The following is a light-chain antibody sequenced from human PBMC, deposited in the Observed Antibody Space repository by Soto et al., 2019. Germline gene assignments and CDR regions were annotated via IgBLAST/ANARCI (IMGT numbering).Light chain of an antibody. CDR2: DVT. CDR3: CSYAGSYTVV. Sequence: QSVLTQPRSVSGSPGQSVTISCTGTSSDVGNYNYVSWYQQHPGKAPKLIIFDVTQRPSGVPDRFSGSKSGNTASLTISELQAEDEADYYCCSYAGSYTVVFGGGTKVTVL. V-gene: IGLV2-11*01. CDR1: SSDVGNYNY. J-gene: IGLJ2*01.